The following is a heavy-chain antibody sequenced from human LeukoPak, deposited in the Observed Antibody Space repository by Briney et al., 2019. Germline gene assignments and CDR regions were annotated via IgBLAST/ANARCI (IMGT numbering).Heavy chain of an antibody. Sequence: PGGSLRLSCAASGFSFSSFAMTRVRQAPGKGLEWVSSITAGHYPTYNTDSVKGRFTISRDNSKNTLYLQMNSLRADDTAVYYCTKDPNGDYVGAFDPWGQGTLVTVSS. V-gene: IGHV3-23*01. CDR3: TKDPNGDYVGAFDP. J-gene: IGHJ5*02. D-gene: IGHD4-17*01. CDR1: GFSFSSFA. CDR2: ITAGHYPT.